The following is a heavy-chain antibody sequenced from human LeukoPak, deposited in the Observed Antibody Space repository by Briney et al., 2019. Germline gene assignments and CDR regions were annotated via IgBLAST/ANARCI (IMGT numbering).Heavy chain of an antibody. CDR1: GDSVSSNSAA. Sequence: SQTLSLTCAISGDSVSSNSAAWNWIRQSPSRGLEWLGRTYYRSKWYNDYAVSVKSRITINPDTSKNQFSLQLNSATPEDTAVYYCARDQSEGYSGYDHYYYGMDVWGQGTTVTVSS. CDR2: TYYRSKWYN. D-gene: IGHD5-12*01. J-gene: IGHJ6*02. CDR3: ARDQSEGYSGYDHYYYGMDV. V-gene: IGHV6-1*01.